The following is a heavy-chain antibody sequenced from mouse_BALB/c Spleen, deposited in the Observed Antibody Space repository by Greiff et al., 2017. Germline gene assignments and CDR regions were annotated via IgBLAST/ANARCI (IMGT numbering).Heavy chain of an antibody. D-gene: IGHD2-4*01. CDR3: ARPTMITTWFAY. Sequence: EVQLQHSGAELVKPGASVKLSCTASGFNIKDTYMHWVKQRPEQGLEWIGRIDPANGNTKYDPKFQGKATITADTSSNTAYLQLSSLTSEDTAVYYCARPTMITTWFAYWGQGTLVTVSA. J-gene: IGHJ3*01. CDR1: GFNIKDTY. CDR2: IDPANGNT. V-gene: IGHV14-3*02.